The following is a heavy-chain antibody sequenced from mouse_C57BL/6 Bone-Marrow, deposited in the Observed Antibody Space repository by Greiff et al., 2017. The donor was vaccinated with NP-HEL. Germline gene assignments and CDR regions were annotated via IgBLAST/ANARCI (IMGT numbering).Heavy chain of an antibody. CDR1: GYSITSDY. J-gene: IGHJ2*01. Sequence: DVKLVESGPGLAKPSQTLSLTCSVTGYSITSDYWNWIRKFPGNKLEYMGYISHSGSTYYNPSHKRRISITRDTSKNQYYLQLNSVTTEDTATYYCARYNYDSLDYWGQGTTLTVSS. CDR3: ARYNYDSLDY. V-gene: IGHV3-8*01. D-gene: IGHD2-4*01. CDR2: ISHSGST.